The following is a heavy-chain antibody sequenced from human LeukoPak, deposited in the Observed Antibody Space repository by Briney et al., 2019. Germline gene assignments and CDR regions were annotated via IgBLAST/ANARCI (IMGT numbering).Heavy chain of an antibody. CDR3: AKGSCSSGWLFDY. V-gene: IGHV3-23*01. D-gene: IGHD6-25*01. CDR1: GFTFSSYG. J-gene: IGHJ4*02. CDR2: ISGSGGGT. Sequence: PGGSLRLSCAASGFTFSSYGMSWVRQAPGKGLEWVSSISGSGGGTYYADSVKGRFTISRDDSKNTLYLQMNSLRAEDTAVYYCAKGSCSSGWLFDYWGQGTLVTVSS.